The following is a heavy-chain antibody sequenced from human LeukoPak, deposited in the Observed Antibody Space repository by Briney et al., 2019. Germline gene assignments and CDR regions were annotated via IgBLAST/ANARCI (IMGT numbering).Heavy chain of an antibody. Sequence: PGGSLRLSCAASGFTFSDYYMSWIRQAPGKGLEWVSTIKGTGLTTYYADSVKGRFTISRDNAKNSLYLQMNSLRAEDTAVYYCARAGRYYYDTSGYYYDAFDIWGQGTMVTVSS. D-gene: IGHD3-22*01. CDR1: GFTFSDYY. V-gene: IGHV3-11*04. J-gene: IGHJ3*02. CDR3: ARAGRYYYDTSGYYYDAFDI. CDR2: IKGTGLTT.